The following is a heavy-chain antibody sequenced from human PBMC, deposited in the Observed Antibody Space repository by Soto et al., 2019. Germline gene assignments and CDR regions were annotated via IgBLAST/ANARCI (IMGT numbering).Heavy chain of an antibody. Sequence: QVQLVESGGGVVQPGRSLRLSCAASGFTFSSYGMHWVRQAPGKGLEWVAVISYDGSNKYYADSVKGRFTISRDNSTKTLYLQLTSLRAEDTAVYYCAKGGEYSSSSEYYFDYWGQGTLVTVSS. J-gene: IGHJ4*02. CDR1: GFTFSSYG. V-gene: IGHV3-30*18. CDR2: ISYDGSNK. D-gene: IGHD6-6*01. CDR3: AKGGEYSSSSEYYFDY.